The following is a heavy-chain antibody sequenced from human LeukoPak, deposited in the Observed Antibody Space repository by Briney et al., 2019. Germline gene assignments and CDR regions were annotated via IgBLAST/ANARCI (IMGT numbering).Heavy chain of an antibody. Sequence: KSSETLSLTCTVSGGSISSGDYYWSWIRQPPGKGLEWIGYIYYSGSTYYNPSLKSRVTISVDTSKNQFSLKLSSVTAADTAVHYCARRYSSSWFDAFDIWGQGTMVTVSS. J-gene: IGHJ3*02. CDR2: IYYSGST. V-gene: IGHV4-30-4*01. D-gene: IGHD6-13*01. CDR3: ARRYSSSWFDAFDI. CDR1: GGSISSGDYY.